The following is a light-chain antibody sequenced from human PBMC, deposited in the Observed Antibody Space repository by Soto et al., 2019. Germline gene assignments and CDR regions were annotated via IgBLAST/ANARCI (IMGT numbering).Light chain of an antibody. CDR1: GNDVGAYNY. V-gene: IGLV2-11*01. J-gene: IGLJ1*01. Sequence: QSVLTQPRSVSGSPGQSVTISCTGTGNDVGAYNYASWYQQHPGRPPKLLIYGVVRWPSGVPDRFSGSKSGNTASLTISGLQAEDEADYFCCSYAGGYTYPFGTGTKVTVL. CDR2: GVV. CDR3: CSYAGGYTYP.